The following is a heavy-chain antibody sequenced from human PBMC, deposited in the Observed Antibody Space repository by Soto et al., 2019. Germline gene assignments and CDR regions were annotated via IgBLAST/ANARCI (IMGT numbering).Heavy chain of an antibody. D-gene: IGHD6-13*01. CDR3: ARDQAPGGIAAAGSVYYYYYGMDV. Sequence: PSQTLSLTCAISGDSVSSNSAAWNWIRQSPSRGLEWLGRTYYRSKWYNDYAVSVKSRITINPDTSKNQFSLQLNSVTPEDTAVYYCARDQAPGGIAAAGSVYYYYYGMDVWGQGTTVTVSS. CDR2: TYYRSKWYN. J-gene: IGHJ6*02. V-gene: IGHV6-1*01. CDR1: GDSVSSNSAA.